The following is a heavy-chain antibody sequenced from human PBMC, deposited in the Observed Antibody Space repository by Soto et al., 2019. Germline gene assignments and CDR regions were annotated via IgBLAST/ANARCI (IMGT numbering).Heavy chain of an antibody. CDR1: GFTFSDYP. CDR3: ARETPSFDS. J-gene: IGHJ4*02. D-gene: IGHD2-15*01. Sequence: QLVESGGGLVQPGGSLRLSCAASGFTFSDYPMNWVRQAPGKGLEWVSSIRTIGSAIYFTDTMRGRFTISRDNARNSLYLQMTSMRDEDTAVYYCARETPSFDSWGQGTLVTVSS. CDR2: IRTIGSAI. V-gene: IGHV3-48*02.